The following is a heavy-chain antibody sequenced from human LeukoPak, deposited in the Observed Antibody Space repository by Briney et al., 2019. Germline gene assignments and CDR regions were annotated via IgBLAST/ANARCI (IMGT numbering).Heavy chain of an antibody. CDR3: AIYRDHEGAGGY. J-gene: IGHJ4*02. CDR1: GFTFSRYG. CDR2: ISSSSTTR. Sequence: GGSLRLSCAASGFTFSRYGMNWVRQAPGKGLEWISYISSSSTTRYYADSVQGRFTISRDNVMNSLYLQMNYLRPEDTAVYYCAIYRDHEGAGGYWGQGTLVTVSS. D-gene: IGHD4-17*01. V-gene: IGHV3-48*01.